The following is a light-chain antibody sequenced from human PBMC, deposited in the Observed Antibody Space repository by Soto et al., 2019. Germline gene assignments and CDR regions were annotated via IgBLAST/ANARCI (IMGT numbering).Light chain of an antibody. CDR1: SSNVGGQDY. Sequence: QSALTQPRSVSASPGQSVTISCTGTSSNVGGQDYVSWYQQNPGKAPRLMMYDATKRPSGVPYRFSGSKSGNVASLTISGLQAEDGADYYCCSYAASYTLAFGGGTKLTVL. CDR2: DAT. CDR3: CSYAASYTLA. J-gene: IGLJ2*01. V-gene: IGLV2-11*01.